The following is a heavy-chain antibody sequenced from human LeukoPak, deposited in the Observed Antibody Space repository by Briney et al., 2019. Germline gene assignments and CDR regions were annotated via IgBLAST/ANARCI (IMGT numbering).Heavy chain of an antibody. J-gene: IGHJ4*02. CDR1: GGTFSSYA. Sequence: GSSLKVSCKASGGTFSSYAISWVRQAPGQRLEWMGGIIPIFGTANYAQKFQGRVTLTADKSTSTAYMELSSLRSEDTAVYYCAREGDSGMTTVTTFDYWGQGTLVTVSS. CDR3: AREGDSGMTTVTTFDY. CDR2: IIPIFGTA. D-gene: IGHD4-17*01. V-gene: IGHV1-69*06.